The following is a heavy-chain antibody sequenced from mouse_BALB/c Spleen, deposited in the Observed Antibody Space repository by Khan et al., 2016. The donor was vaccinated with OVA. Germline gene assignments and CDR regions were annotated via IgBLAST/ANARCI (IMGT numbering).Heavy chain of an antibody. J-gene: IGHJ2*01. CDR2: INPSSGHT. Sequence: QVQLQPSGAELAKPGASVKMSCKASGYTFSNYWIHWVKQRPGQGLEWIGYINPSSGHTYYNQTFNDKATLTTDNSSSTAYMQLSSLTSEDAAVYYCARDRIDYWGQGTTLTVSS. CDR3: ARDRIDY. V-gene: IGHV1-7*01. CDR1: GYTFSNYW.